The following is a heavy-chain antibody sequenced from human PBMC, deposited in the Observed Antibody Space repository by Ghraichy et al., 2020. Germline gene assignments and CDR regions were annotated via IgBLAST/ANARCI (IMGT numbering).Heavy chain of an antibody. CDR3: AKDRVGVFPDAFDI. D-gene: IGHD3-22*01. CDR1: GFTFSSYV. Sequence: GGSLRLSCAASGFTFSSYVMTWVRQAPGEGLDWVSGISSSGDSTYYADSVKGRFTVSRDNSKNTLYLQMISVRAEDKAIYYCAKDRVGVFPDAFDIWGQGTLVTVSS. V-gene: IGHV3-23*01. J-gene: IGHJ3*02. CDR2: ISSSGDST.